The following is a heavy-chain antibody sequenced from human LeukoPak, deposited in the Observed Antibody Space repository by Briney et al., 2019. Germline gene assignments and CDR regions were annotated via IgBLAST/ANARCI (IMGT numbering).Heavy chain of an antibody. J-gene: IGHJ4*02. CDR3: ARGGRYYDILTGYYMASDFDY. CDR2: INPNSGGT. CDR1: GYTFTGYY. Sequence: ASVKVSCKASGYTFTGYYMHWVRQAPGQGLEWMGWINPNSGGTNYAQKFQGRVTMTRDASISTAYMELSRLRSDDTAVHYCARGGRYYDILTGYYMASDFDYWGQGTLVTVSS. V-gene: IGHV1-2*02. D-gene: IGHD3-9*01.